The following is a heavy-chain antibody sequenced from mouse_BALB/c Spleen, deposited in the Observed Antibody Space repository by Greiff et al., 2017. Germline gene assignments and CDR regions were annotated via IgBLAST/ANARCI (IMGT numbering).Heavy chain of an antibody. CDR1: GYTFTDYW. V-gene: IGHV1-69*01. J-gene: IGHJ1*01. CDR2: IDTSDSYT. Sequence: VQLQQPGAELVMPGASVKMSCKASGYTFTDYWMHWVKQRPGQGLEWIGAIDTSDSYTSYNQKFKGKATLTVDESSSTAYMQLSSLTSEDSAVYYCARSGDYDRYFDVWGAGTTVTVSS. CDR3: ARSGDYDRYFDV. D-gene: IGHD2-4*01.